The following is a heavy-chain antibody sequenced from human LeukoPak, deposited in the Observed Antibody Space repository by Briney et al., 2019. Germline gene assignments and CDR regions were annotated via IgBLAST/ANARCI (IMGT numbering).Heavy chain of an antibody. J-gene: IGHJ5*02. D-gene: IGHD6-13*01. CDR2: ISYDGSNK. Sequence: GGSLRLSCAASGFTFSSYAMHWVRQAPGKGLEWVAVISYDGSNKYYADSVKGRFTISRDNSKNTLYLQMNSLRAEDTAVYYCARDRDSSSFNWFYPWGQGTLVTVSS. CDR3: ARDRDSSSFNWFYP. CDR1: GFTFSSYA. V-gene: IGHV3-30*04.